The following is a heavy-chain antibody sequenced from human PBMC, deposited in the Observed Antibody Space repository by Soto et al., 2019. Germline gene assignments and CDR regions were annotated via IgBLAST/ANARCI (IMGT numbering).Heavy chain of an antibody. V-gene: IGHV4-39*02. CDR2: IYYSGTT. Sequence: HLQLRESGPGLVKPSETLSLTCTVSGDSISSSNYYWGWIRQPPGKGLEWIANIYYSGTTYCNPSLKSRVAISVDTSKNHFSLKLSSVTAADTAIYYCARSNSGYYKWFDPWGQGTLVTVSS. CDR1: GDSISSSNYY. D-gene: IGHD3-22*01. CDR3: ARSNSGYYKWFDP. J-gene: IGHJ5*02.